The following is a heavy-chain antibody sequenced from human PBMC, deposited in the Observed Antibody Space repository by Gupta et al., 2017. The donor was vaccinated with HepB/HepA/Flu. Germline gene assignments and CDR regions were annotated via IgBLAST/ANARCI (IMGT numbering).Heavy chain of an antibody. V-gene: IGHV3-7*01. J-gene: IGHJ4*02. CDR2: KNSGGSDK. CDR1: GFTFNVHY. D-gene: IGHD3-16*01. CDR3: ASWGGNSHY. Sequence: EVQLLESGGDLFQPGGSLRLSGAASGFTFNVHYINGVRQSPGKGLEWVARKNSGGSDKQYGDSVKGRFTINRDKAKNSGYLQMDSLRAEYTAVYYCASWGGNSHYWGQGSLVTVSS.